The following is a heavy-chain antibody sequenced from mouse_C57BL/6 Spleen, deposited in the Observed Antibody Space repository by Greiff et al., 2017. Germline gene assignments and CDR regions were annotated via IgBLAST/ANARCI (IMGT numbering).Heavy chain of an antibody. Sequence: QVQLKESGAELVRPGASVKLSCKASGYTFTDYYINWVKQRPGQGLEWIARIYPGSGNTYYNEKFKGKATLTAEKSSSTAYMQLSSLTSEDSAVYFCARYSNYVYARDYWGQGTSVTVSS. J-gene: IGHJ4*01. D-gene: IGHD2-5*01. CDR2: IYPGSGNT. V-gene: IGHV1-76*01. CDR1: GYTFTDYY. CDR3: ARYSNYVYARDY.